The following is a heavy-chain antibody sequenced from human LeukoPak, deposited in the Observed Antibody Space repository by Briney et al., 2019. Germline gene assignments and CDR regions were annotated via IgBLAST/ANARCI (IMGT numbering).Heavy chain of an antibody. J-gene: IGHJ4*02. V-gene: IGHV4-38-2*02. Sequence: PSETLSLTCAVSGYSISSGYYWGWIRQPPGKGLEWIGSIYHSGGTYYNPSLKSRVTISVDTSKNQFSLKLSSVTAADTAVYYCARDRWFGELAPLDYWGQGTLVTVSS. CDR2: IYHSGGT. D-gene: IGHD3-10*01. CDR1: GYSISSGYY. CDR3: ARDRWFGELAPLDY.